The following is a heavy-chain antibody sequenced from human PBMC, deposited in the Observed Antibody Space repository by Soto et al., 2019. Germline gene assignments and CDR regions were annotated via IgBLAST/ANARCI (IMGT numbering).Heavy chain of an antibody. V-gene: IGHV3-33*01. J-gene: IGHJ5*02. CDR3: ARGDGELSVGFDP. CDR1: GFIFSRYG. CDR2: IWYDGSKK. Sequence: QVQLVESGGGVVQPGRSLRLSCGASGFIFSRYGMHWVRQAPGKGLEWVAVIWYDGSKKYYADSVKGRFTISRDNSKNTVYLQVNTLRAEDTAVYHCARGDGELSVGFDPWGQGTLVTVSS. D-gene: IGHD3-16*02.